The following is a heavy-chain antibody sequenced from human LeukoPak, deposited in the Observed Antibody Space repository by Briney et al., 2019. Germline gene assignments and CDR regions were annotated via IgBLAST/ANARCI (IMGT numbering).Heavy chain of an antibody. CDR3: ARSGEHYDFWSGYSTPVYYYMDV. D-gene: IGHD3-3*01. Sequence: SETLSLTCPVSGGSISSYYWSWIRQPPGKGLEWIAYIYYSGSTNYNPSLKSRVTISVDTSKNQFSLKLSSVTAADTAVYYCARSGEHYDFWSGYSTPVYYYMDVWGKGTTVTVSS. V-gene: IGHV4-59*08. J-gene: IGHJ6*03. CDR1: GGSISSYY. CDR2: IYYSGST.